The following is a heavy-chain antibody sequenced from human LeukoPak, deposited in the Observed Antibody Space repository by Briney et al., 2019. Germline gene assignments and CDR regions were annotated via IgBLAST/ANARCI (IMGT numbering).Heavy chain of an antibody. V-gene: IGHV3-23*01. J-gene: IGHJ4*02. D-gene: IGHD1-26*01. Sequence: GGSLRLSCAASGFTFSSYAMSWVRPAPGKGLEWVSTISGSGGSTYYADSVKGRFTISRDNSKNTLYLQMSSLRAEDTAAYYCAKLWDSGTYFYFDYWGQGTLVTVSS. CDR1: GFTFSSYA. CDR3: AKLWDSGTYFYFDY. CDR2: ISGSGGST.